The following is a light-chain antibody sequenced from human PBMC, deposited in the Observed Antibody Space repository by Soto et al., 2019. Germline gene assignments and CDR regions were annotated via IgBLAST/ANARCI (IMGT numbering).Light chain of an antibody. J-gene: IGKJ3*01. CDR2: GAS. CDR3: QQYGSSPLFT. Sequence: EIVMTQSPATLSVSPGGRATLSCRASQSISDTLAWYQQKPGQAPRLLIYGASTRAPGFPARFSGSGSGTDFTLTISSLQSEDFAVYYCQQYGSSPLFTFGPGTKVDIK. V-gene: IGKV3-15*01. CDR1: QSISDT.